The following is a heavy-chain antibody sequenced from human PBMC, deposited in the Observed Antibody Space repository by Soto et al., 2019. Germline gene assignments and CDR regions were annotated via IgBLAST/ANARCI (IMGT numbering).Heavy chain of an antibody. CDR3: ARDNALSPFGDAFDI. CDR1: GYTFTTYY. J-gene: IGHJ3*02. V-gene: IGHV1-46*01. Sequence: ASVKVSCKASGYTFTTYYMHWVRQAPGQGLEWMGIINPSGGGTSYAQKFQGRVTMTRDTSTSTVYMELSSLRSEHTAVYYCARDNALSPFGDAFDIWGQGTTVTVSS. D-gene: IGHD3-10*01. CDR2: INPSGGGT.